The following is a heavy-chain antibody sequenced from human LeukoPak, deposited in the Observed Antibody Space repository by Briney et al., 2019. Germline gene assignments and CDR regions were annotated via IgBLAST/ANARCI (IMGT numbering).Heavy chain of an antibody. V-gene: IGHV3-20*04. Sequence: GGSLRLSCAASGFTFDDFGMSWVRQGPGKGLEWVSGINWNGGSTGYADSVKGRFTISRDNAKKSLYLQVNSLRSAGTGLYYCARAPMTTVTTIDYWGQGTLVTVSS. CDR3: ARAPMTTVTTIDY. D-gene: IGHD4-17*01. J-gene: IGHJ4*02. CDR1: GFTFDDFG. CDR2: INWNGGST.